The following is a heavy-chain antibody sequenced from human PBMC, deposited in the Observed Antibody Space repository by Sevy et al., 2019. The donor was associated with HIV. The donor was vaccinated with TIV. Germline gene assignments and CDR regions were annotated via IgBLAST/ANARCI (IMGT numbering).Heavy chain of an antibody. CDR2: ISYDGSNE. CDR1: GFTFSSFF. CDR3: ALERLSSNVAEYFQN. Sequence: GESLKISCAASGFTFSSFFMHWVRQAPGKGLEWVATISYDGSNEHYADSVKGRFTISRDNSKNALYLQMNSLRAEDTAVYYCALERLSSNVAEYFQNWGQGTLVTVPS. J-gene: IGHJ1*01. V-gene: IGHV3-30-3*01. D-gene: IGHD1-1*01.